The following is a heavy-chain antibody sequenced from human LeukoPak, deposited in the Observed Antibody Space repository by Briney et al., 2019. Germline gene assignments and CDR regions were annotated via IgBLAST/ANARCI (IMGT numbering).Heavy chain of an antibody. CDR2: VHGSGNT. V-gene: IGHV4-4*07. J-gene: IGHJ6*02. D-gene: IGHD6-13*01. CDR3: ARDGGVAAAAYYYSAADV. Sequence: SETLSLTCVVSGASITSHFWSWIRQPAGKGLGWIGCVHGSGNTNYSPSLEGRVTMSVDTSTNQVSLRLTSVTAADTAIYFCARDGGVAAAAYYYSAADVWGHGAKVIVSS. CDR1: GASITSHF.